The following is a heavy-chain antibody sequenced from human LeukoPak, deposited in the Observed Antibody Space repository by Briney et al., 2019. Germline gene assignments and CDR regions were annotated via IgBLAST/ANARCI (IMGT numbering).Heavy chain of an antibody. CDR2: INHSGTT. J-gene: IGHJ4*02. CDR1: GGSFSDHY. V-gene: IGHV4-34*01. D-gene: IGHD5-18*01. Sequence: SETLSLTCAVYGGSFSDHYWNWIRQPPGKGLEWIGEINHSGTTNYNASLKSRVTISVDTSKNHFSLKLNSTTAADTAVYYCARKASHFSYGLGAIDYWGQGNLVTVSS. CDR3: ARKASHFSYGLGAIDY.